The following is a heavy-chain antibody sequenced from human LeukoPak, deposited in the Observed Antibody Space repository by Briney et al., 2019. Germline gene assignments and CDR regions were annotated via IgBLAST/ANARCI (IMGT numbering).Heavy chain of an antibody. D-gene: IGHD3-22*01. V-gene: IGHV3-74*01. CDR2: INSDGSST. Sequence: GGSLRLSCAASGFTFSSYWMHWVRQAPGKGLVWVSRINSDGSSTTYADSVKGRFTISRDNAKNTLYLQMNSLRAEDTAVYYCAKDLVIVGLGLDDWGQGTLVTVSS. CDR1: GFTFSSYW. J-gene: IGHJ4*02. CDR3: AKDLVIVGLGLDD.